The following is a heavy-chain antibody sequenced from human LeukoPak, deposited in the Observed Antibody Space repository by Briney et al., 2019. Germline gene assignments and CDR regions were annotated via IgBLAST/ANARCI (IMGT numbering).Heavy chain of an antibody. Sequence: GGSLRLSCAASGFTFSSYAMSWVRQAPGKGLEWVSTIRGTTGSTYYADSVRGRFTISRDNSKNTLNLQMNSLRAEDTAVYYCAKVLGIWFGESDYYFDYWGQGTLVTVSS. CDR2: IRGTTGST. CDR3: AKVLGIWFGESDYYFDY. J-gene: IGHJ4*02. V-gene: IGHV3-23*01. D-gene: IGHD3-10*01. CDR1: GFTFSSYA.